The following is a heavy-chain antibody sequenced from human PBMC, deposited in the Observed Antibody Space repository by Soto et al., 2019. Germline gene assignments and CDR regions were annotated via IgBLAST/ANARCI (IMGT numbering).Heavy chain of an antibody. J-gene: IGHJ4*02. CDR1: GGTFSSYA. V-gene: IGHV1-69*13. CDR3: ARAPTATAAAGDY. D-gene: IGHD6-13*01. CDR2: IIPIFGTA. Sequence: SVKVSCKASGGTFSSYAISWVRQAPGQGLEWMGGIIPIFGTANYAQKFQGRVTITADESTSTAYMELSSLRSEDTAVYYCARAPTATAAAGDYWGQGTLVTVSS.